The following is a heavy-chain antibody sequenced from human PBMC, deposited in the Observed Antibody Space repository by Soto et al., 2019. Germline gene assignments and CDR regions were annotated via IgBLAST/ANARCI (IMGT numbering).Heavy chain of an antibody. J-gene: IGHJ4*02. CDR2: ISGNNAHI. Sequence: EVQLVESGGGLVKPGGSLRLSCEASGFTFSSYSMNWVRQAPGKGLDWVSSISGNNAHIFYADSVKGRITISRDNAKKLVYLQMNSLRAEDTAVSYCARFETRAAAAAIEDWGQGTLVTVSS. D-gene: IGHD2-15*01. CDR1: GFTFSSYS. V-gene: IGHV3-21*01. CDR3: ARFETRAAAAAIED.